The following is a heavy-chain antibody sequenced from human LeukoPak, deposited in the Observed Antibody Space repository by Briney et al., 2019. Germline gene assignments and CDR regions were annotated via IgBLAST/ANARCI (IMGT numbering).Heavy chain of an antibody. CDR2: ISYDGSNK. V-gene: IGHV3-30*03. CDR3: ARYGDYGGYFDY. D-gene: IGHD4-17*01. J-gene: IGHJ4*02. CDR1: GFTFSSYG. Sequence: PGGSLRLSCAASGFTFSSYGMHWVRQAPGKGLEWVAVISYDGSNKYYADSVKGRFTISRDNSKNTLYLQMNSLRAEDTAVYYCARYGDYGGYFDYWGQGTLVTVSS.